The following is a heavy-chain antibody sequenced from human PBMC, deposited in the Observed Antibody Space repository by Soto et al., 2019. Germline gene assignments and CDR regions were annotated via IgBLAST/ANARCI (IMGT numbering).Heavy chain of an antibody. D-gene: IGHD6-19*01. CDR1: GGSISSYY. Sequence: SETLSLTCTVSGGSISSYYWSWIRQPAGKGLEWIGRIYTSGSTNYNPSLKSRVTMSVDTSKNQFSLKLSSVTAADTAVYYCARAADSIAVAGRYYYYYGMDVWGQGTTVTVSS. J-gene: IGHJ6*02. V-gene: IGHV4-4*07. CDR2: IYTSGST. CDR3: ARAADSIAVAGRYYYYYGMDV.